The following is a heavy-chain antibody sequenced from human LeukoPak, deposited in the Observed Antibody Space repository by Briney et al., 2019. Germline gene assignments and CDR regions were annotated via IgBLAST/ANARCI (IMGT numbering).Heavy chain of an antibody. CDR1: GFTFSSYG. CDR3: AKTDIVVVPAANSHWFDP. Sequence: GGSLRLSCAASGFTFSSYGMHWVRQAPGKGLEWVAFIRYDGSNKYYADSVNGRFTISRDNSKNTLYLQMNRLRAEDTAVYYCAKTDIVVVPAANSHWFDPWGQGTLVTVSS. J-gene: IGHJ5*02. V-gene: IGHV3-30*02. D-gene: IGHD2-2*01. CDR2: IRYDGSNK.